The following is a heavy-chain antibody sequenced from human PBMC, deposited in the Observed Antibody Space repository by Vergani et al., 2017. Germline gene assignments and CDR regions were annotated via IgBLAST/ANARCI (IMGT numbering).Heavy chain of an antibody. CDR1: CFSLNTRGVS. J-gene: IGHJ6*03. D-gene: IGHD1-7*01. Sequence: QITLKESGPTLVKPTQTLTLIFTFSCFSLNTRGVSVAWIRQPPGKALDWLALTYWNDDQHYSPSLNNRVTITKDTSKNKVVLTMTNMDYVDTGTYYCGDRKAGCGTTGCFYPFYYYDCRGVWGKGTTVTGS. V-gene: IGHV2-5*04. CDR3: GDRKAGCGTTGCFYPFYYYDCRGV. CDR2: TYWNDDQ.